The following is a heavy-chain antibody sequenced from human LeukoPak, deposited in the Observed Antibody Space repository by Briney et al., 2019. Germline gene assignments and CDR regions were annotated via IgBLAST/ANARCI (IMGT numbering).Heavy chain of an antibody. CDR2: IIPIFGTA. V-gene: IGHV1-69*06. CDR3: ARGLYYDILTGYYEFDY. CDR1: GGTFSSYA. Sequence: SVKVSCKASGGTFSSYAISWVRQAPGQGLEWMGGIIPIFGTANYAQKFQGRVTITADKSTSTAYMELSSLRSEDTAVYYCARGLYYDILTGYYEFDYWGQGTLVTVSS. D-gene: IGHD3-9*01. J-gene: IGHJ4*02.